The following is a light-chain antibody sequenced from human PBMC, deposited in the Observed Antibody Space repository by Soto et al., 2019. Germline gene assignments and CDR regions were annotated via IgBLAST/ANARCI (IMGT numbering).Light chain of an antibody. J-gene: IGKJ1*01. V-gene: IGKV1-5*03. CDR1: QSISSW. Sequence: DIKMTQSPSTLSASVGDRVTITCRAIQSISSWLAWYQQKPGKAPKLLIYKASSLESGVQSRFSGSGSGTEFTLTISSLQPDDFATYYCQQYNSYSWTFGQGTKVEIK. CDR2: KAS. CDR3: QQYNSYSWT.